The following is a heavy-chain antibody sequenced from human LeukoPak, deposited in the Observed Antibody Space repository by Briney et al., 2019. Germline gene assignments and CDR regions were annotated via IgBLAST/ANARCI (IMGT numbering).Heavy chain of an antibody. CDR3: ARSQYHYGSGPIDY. Sequence: ASVKVSCKASGYTFTSYGISWVRQAPGQGLEWMGWISAYNGNTNYAQKLQGRVTMTTDTSTSTAYMELRSLRSDDTAVYYCARSQYHYGSGPIDYWGQGTLVTVSS. CDR2: ISAYNGNT. V-gene: IGHV1-18*01. D-gene: IGHD3-10*01. CDR1: GYTFTSYG. J-gene: IGHJ4*02.